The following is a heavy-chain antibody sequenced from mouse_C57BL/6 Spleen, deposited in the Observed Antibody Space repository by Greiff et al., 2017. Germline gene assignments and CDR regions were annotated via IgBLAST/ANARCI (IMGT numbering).Heavy chain of an antibody. Sequence: QVQLQQPGAELVMPGASVKLSCKASGYTFTSYWMHWVKQRPGQGLEWIGEIDPSDSYTNYNQKFKGKSTLTVDKSSSTAYMQLSSLTSEDSAVYYCARSAYYSDYGAMDYWGQGTSVTVSS. D-gene: IGHD2-5*01. CDR2: IDPSDSYT. CDR1: GYTFTSYW. J-gene: IGHJ4*01. CDR3: ARSAYYSDYGAMDY. V-gene: IGHV1-69*01.